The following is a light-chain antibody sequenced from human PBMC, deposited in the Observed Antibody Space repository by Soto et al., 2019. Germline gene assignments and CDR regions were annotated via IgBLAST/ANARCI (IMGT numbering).Light chain of an antibody. CDR1: QSVNIY. V-gene: IGKV3-20*01. J-gene: IGKJ2*01. Sequence: EIVLTQSPGTLSLSPGDRATLSCRASQSVNIYSAWYQQKPGQAPRLLIFNTSRRATGIPDRFSGSGSGTDFTLIISRLEPEDFAMYYCQQYGHPLHTFGQGTKLDIK. CDR3: QQYGHPLHT. CDR2: NTS.